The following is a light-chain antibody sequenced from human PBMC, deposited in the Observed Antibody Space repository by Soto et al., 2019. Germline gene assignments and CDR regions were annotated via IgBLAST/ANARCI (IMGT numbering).Light chain of an antibody. CDR1: SGRIASNF. CDR2: EDY. J-gene: IGLJ3*02. V-gene: IGLV6-57*03. Sequence: NFMLTQPHSVSESPGKTVTISCTRSSGRIASNFVQWYQQRPGSAPTTVIFEDYQRPSGVPDRFSGSIDSSSNSASLTISGLKTEDEADYYCQSLDTINGVFGGGTKLTVL. CDR3: QSLDTINGV.